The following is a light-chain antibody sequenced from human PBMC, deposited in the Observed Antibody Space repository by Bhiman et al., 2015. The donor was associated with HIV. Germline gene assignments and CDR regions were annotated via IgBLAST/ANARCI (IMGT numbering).Light chain of an antibody. CDR2: DVS. J-gene: IGLJ1*01. Sequence: QSALTQPASVSGSPGQSITISCTGTSSDVGGYNYVSWYQQHPGKAPKLMIYDVSKWPSGVSNRFSGSKSGNTASLTLSGLQAEDEADYYCCSYAGSSSPYVFGTGTKVTVL. CDR3: CSYAGSSSPYV. V-gene: IGLV2-23*02. CDR1: SSDVGGYNY.